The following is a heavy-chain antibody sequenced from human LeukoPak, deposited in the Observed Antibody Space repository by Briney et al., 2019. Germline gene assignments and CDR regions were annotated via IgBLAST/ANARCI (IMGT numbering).Heavy chain of an antibody. V-gene: IGHV5-51*01. CDR1: GYSFTSYW. CDR3: ARLWVVGYYGSGSNFDY. Sequence: GESLKISCKGSGYSFTSYWIGWVRQMPGKGLEWMGIIYPGDSDTRYSPSFQGQVTISADKSISTAYLQWSSLKASDTAMYYCARLWVVGYYGSGSNFDYWGQGTLVTVSS. D-gene: IGHD3-10*01. J-gene: IGHJ4*02. CDR2: IYPGDSDT.